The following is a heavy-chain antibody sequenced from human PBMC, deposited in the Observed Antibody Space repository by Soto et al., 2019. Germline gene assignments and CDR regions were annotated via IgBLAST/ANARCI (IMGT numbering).Heavy chain of an antibody. D-gene: IGHD2-2*01. CDR2: IIPIFGTA. CDR3: AGGGSVVVVPAASNWFDP. V-gene: IGHV1-69*01. J-gene: IGHJ5*02. CDR1: GGTFSSYA. Sequence: QVPLVQSGAEVKKPGSSVKVSCKASGGTFSSYAISWVRQAPGQGLEWMGGIIPIFGTANYAQKFQGRVTITADESTSTAYMELSSLRSEDTAVYYCAGGGSVVVVPAASNWFDPWGQGTLVTVSS.